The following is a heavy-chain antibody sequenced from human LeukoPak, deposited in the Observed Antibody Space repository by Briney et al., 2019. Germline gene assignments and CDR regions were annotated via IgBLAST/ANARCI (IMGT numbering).Heavy chain of an antibody. J-gene: IGHJ5*02. CDR1: GGTFISYA. CDR2: IIPFFGTA. D-gene: IGHD3-22*01. Sequence: SVKVSCKAFGGTFISYAISWVRQAPGQGLEWMGGIIPFFGTANYAQKFQGRVTITADESTSTAYMELSRLRSEDTAVYYCARDRDSSGYYYGRNWFDHWGQGTLVTVSS. CDR3: ARDRDSSGYYYGRNWFDH. V-gene: IGHV1-69*13.